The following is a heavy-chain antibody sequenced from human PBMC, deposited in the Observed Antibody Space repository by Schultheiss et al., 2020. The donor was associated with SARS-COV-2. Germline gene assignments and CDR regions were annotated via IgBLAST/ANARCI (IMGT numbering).Heavy chain of an antibody. CDR3: AREPYGSGTYYFDY. Sequence: SVKVSCKASGGTFSSYAISWVRQAPGQGLEWMGGIIPIFGTANYAQKFQGRVTITADESTSTAYMELSSLRSDDTAVYYCAREPYGSGTYYFDYWGQGTLVTVAS. V-gene: IGHV1-69*13. J-gene: IGHJ4*02. D-gene: IGHD3-10*01. CDR2: IIPIFGTA. CDR1: GGTFSSYA.